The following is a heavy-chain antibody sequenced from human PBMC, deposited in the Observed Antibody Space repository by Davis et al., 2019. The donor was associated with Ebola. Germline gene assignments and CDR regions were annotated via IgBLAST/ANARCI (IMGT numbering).Heavy chain of an antibody. CDR1: GYTFTSYG. CDR3: ARDAGTTSDY. J-gene: IGHJ4*02. D-gene: IGHD6-13*01. V-gene: IGHV1-18*04. CDR2: INPHNGNT. Sequence: AASVKVSCKASGYTFTSYGISWVRQAPGQGLEWMGWINPHNGNTNYAQNVQGRVTMTTDTSTSTAYMELSSLRSEDTAVYYCARDAGTTSDYWGQGTLVTVSS.